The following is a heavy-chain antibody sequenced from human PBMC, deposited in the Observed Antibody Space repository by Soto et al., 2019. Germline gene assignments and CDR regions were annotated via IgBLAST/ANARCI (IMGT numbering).Heavy chain of an antibody. Sequence: ASVKVSCKASGYTFTSYAMHWVRQAPGQRLEWMGWINAGNGNTKYSQKFQGRVTITRDTSASTAYMELSSLRSEDTAVYYCARELHYYDSSGYYDYWRQGTLVTVSS. V-gene: IGHV1-3*01. CDR1: GYTFTSYA. CDR2: INAGNGNT. J-gene: IGHJ4*02. CDR3: ARELHYYDSSGYYDY. D-gene: IGHD3-22*01.